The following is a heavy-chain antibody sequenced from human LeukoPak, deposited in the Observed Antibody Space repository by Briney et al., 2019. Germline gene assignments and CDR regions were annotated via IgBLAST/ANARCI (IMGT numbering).Heavy chain of an antibody. Sequence: ASVKVSCKASGYTFTSYAMHWVRQAPGQRLEWMGWINAGNGNTKYSQKFQGRVTITRDTSASTAYMELSSLRSEDTAVYYCAREPIISSSIDYFDYWGQGTLVTVSS. V-gene: IGHV1-3*01. J-gene: IGHJ4*02. CDR3: AREPIISSSIDYFDY. D-gene: IGHD6-6*01. CDR1: GYTFTSYA. CDR2: INAGNGNT.